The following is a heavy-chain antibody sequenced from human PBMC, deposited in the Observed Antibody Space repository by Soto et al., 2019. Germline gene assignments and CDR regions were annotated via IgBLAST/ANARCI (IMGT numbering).Heavy chain of an antibody. CDR2: ISGSGGST. V-gene: IGHV3-23*01. Sequence: EVQVLESGGGLAQPGGSLRLSCVASGFTFSDYAMAWVRQSPGKGLEWVSSISGSGGSTYYADSVKGRFTISRDNSKNTVLLQMNSLRAEDTAVYYCAKDHGMDVWGQGATVTVSS. CDR1: GFTFSDYA. J-gene: IGHJ6*02. CDR3: AKDHGMDV.